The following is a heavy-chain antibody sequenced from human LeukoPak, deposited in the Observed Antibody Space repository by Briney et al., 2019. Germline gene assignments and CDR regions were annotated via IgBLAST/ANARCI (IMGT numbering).Heavy chain of an antibody. Sequence: GGSLRLSCAASGFTVSSNYMSWVRQAPGKGLEWVSVIYSGGSTYYADSVKGRFTISRDNSKNTLYLQMNSLRAEDTAVYYCARDFRLLWFGELTGAFDIWGQGTMVTVSS. CDR3: ARDFRLLWFGELTGAFDI. D-gene: IGHD3-10*01. V-gene: IGHV3-53*01. CDR1: GFTVSSNY. J-gene: IGHJ3*02. CDR2: IYSGGST.